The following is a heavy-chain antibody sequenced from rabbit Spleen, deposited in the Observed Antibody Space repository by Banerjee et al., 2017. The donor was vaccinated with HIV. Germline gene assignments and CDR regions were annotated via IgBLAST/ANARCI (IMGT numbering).Heavy chain of an antibody. V-gene: IGHV1S40*01. CDR3: ARDLAGAIGWNFYL. D-gene: IGHD4-1*01. CDR2: INTATGKD. CDR1: GFSFSSSYY. J-gene: IGHJ4*01. Sequence: QSLEESGGGLVQPEGSLTLTCTASGFSFSSSYYMCWVRQAPGKGLEWIACINTATGKDVYANWVNGRFTISRTSSTTVTLQMTSLAAADTATYFCARDLAGAIGWNFYLWGQGTLVTVS.